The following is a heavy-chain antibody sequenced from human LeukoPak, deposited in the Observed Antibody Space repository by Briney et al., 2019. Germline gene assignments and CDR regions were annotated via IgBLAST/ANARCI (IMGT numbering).Heavy chain of an antibody. CDR3: ARASRKGWFDP. CDR2: INHSGST. J-gene: IGHJ5*02. V-gene: IGHV4-34*01. CDR1: GGSFSGYY. Sequence: PSEALSLTCAVYGGSFSGYYWSWIRQPPGKGLEWIGEINHSGSTNYNPSLKSRVTISVDTSKNQFSLKLSSVTAADTAVYYCARASRKGWFDPWGQGTLVTVSS.